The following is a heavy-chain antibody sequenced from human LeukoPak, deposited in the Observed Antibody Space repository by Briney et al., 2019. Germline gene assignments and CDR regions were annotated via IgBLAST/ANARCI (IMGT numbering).Heavy chain of an antibody. CDR3: ARGGGSGMDV. D-gene: IGHD3-3*01. Sequence: SETLSLTCAVYGGSFSGYYWSWICQPPGKGLEWIGEINHSGSTNYNPSLKSRVTISVDTSKNQFSLKLSSVTAADTAVYYCARGGGSGMDVWGQGTTVTVSS. J-gene: IGHJ6*02. CDR1: GGSFSGYY. V-gene: IGHV4-34*01. CDR2: INHSGST.